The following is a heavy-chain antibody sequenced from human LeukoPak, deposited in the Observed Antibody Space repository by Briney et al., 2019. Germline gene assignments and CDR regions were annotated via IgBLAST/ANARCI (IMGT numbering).Heavy chain of an antibody. CDR3: AHRKLGHYDIFPD. CDR2: IYWDDDK. Sequence: SGPTLVNPTQTLTLTCTFSGFSLSTRGEGVVWIRQPPGKALEWLALIYWDDDKRYSPSLKSRHSITGDTSKNQVVLTMTDMDPADTATYFCAHRKLGHYDIFPDWGQGTLVTVSS. V-gene: IGHV2-5*02. D-gene: IGHD3-9*01. CDR1: GFSLSTRGEG. J-gene: IGHJ4*02.